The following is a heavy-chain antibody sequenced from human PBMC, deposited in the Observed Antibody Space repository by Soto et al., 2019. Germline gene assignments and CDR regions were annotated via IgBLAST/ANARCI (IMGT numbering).Heavy chain of an antibody. CDR3: ARGLLWQQLALGY. D-gene: IGHD6-13*01. CDR1: GFTFSSYG. V-gene: IGHV3-33*01. Sequence: QVQLVESGGGVVQPGRSLRLSCAASGFTFSSYGMHWVRQAPGKGLEWVAVIWYDGSNKYYADSVKGRFTISRDNSKNTLYLQMNSLRAEDTAVYYCARGLLWQQLALGYWGQGTLVTVSS. CDR2: IWYDGSNK. J-gene: IGHJ4*02.